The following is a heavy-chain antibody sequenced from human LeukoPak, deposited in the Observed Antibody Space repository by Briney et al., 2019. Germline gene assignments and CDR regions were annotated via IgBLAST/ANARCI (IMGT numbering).Heavy chain of an antibody. CDR2: ISWYSGSI. D-gene: IGHD6-19*01. V-gene: IGHV3-9*01. CDR3: AKELAAVAGIDY. J-gene: IGHJ4*02. CDR1: GFTFDDYA. Sequence: GRCLRLSCAASGFTFDDYAMHWVGQAAGKDLEGVSGISWYSGSIGYADSVKGRFTISRDNAKDSLYLQMNSLRAEDTGLYYCAKELAAVAGIDYWGQGPLVTASS.